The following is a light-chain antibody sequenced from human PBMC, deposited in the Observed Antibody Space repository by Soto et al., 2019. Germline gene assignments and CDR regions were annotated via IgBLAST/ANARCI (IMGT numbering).Light chain of an antibody. CDR1: QSVSSSY. Sequence: EIVLTQSPGTLSLSPGERATLSCRASQSVSSSYLAWYQQKPGQDPSLLIYGASRRATGIPDRFSGSGSGTDFTLTIGRLEPEDFAVYYCQQYDSSPITFGQGTRLEI. J-gene: IGKJ5*01. CDR3: QQYDSSPIT. V-gene: IGKV3-20*01. CDR2: GAS.